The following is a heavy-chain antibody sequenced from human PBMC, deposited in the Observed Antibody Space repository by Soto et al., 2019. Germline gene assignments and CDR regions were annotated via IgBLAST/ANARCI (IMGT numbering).Heavy chain of an antibody. CDR1: GYSFSSHA. V-gene: IGHV1-69*06. J-gene: IGHJ4*02. CDR2: IIPVFGTP. D-gene: IGHD3-16*01. CDR3: ARGGALSTSWHLGDGLDS. Sequence: SVKVSCKASGYSFSSHAITWVRQAPGQGLEWMGGIIPVFGTPSYAQKFQGRVTISADKSTNTSYLELRSLRSEDTAVYYCARGGALSTSWHLGDGLDSWGQGTQVSVSS.